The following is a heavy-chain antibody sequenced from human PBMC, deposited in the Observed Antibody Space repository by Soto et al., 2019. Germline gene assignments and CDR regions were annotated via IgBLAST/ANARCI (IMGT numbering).Heavy chain of an antibody. V-gene: IGHV4-34*01. CDR2: VNSRGIS. J-gene: IGHJ5*01. CDR1: GGSFNTYY. D-gene: IGHD3-3*01. Sequence: SETLSLTCGVSGGSFNTYYWTWIRQFTGTGLEWIGEVNSRGISVYNPSLQSRVAITLDTSNNQFSLKLTSVTAADTAVYYCARGRQGYLEYLQDSWGQGTLVTVSS. CDR3: ARGRQGYLEYLQDS.